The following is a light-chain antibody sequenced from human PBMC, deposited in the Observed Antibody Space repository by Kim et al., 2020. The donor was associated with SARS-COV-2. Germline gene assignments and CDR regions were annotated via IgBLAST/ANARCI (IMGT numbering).Light chain of an antibody. Sequence: GQSITISCTGTSSDLGLYNYASWYQHVPGKAPKLLIYDVNIRPSGIPSRFSGSKSDNTASLTISGLQPEDEADYYCSTYSTSTTLLFGGGTQLTVL. CDR3: STYSTSTTLL. CDR1: SSDLGLYNY. J-gene: IGLJ2*01. V-gene: IGLV2-14*03. CDR2: DVN.